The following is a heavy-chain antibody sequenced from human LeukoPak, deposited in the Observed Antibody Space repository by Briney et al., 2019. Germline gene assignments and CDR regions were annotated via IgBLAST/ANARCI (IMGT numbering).Heavy chain of an antibody. CDR2: ISSGGTTI. CDR1: GFTFSTSN. CDR3: ARVRCSAGTCSYFDY. J-gene: IGHJ4*02. Sequence: PGGSLRLSCAASGFTFSTSNMNWVRQAPGKGLEWVSYISSGGTTIYYADSVKGRFTISRDNAKNSLYLQMNSLIDADTAVSYCARVRCSAGTCSYFDYWGQGTLVTVSS. V-gene: IGHV3-48*02. D-gene: IGHD2-15*01.